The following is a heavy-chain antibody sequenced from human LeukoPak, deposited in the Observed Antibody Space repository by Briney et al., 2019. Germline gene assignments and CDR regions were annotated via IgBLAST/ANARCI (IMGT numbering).Heavy chain of an antibody. V-gene: IGHV3-74*01. D-gene: IGHD3-10*01. CDR3: AKDIGNYYGSGSYFGPHKYYYYGMDV. CDR2: INPDGSTT. CDR1: GFTFSRDS. J-gene: IGHJ6*02. Sequence: GGSLRLSCAASGFTFSRDSMHWVRQSPGKGLVWLSRINPDGSTTNYADSVKGRFTISRDNAKNTLYLQMNSLRAEDTALYYCAKDIGNYYGSGSYFGPHKYYYYGMDVWGQGTTVTVSS.